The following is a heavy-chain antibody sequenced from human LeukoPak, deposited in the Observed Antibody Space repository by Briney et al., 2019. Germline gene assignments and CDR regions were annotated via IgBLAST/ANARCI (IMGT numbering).Heavy chain of an antibody. CDR2: IYGNGYSI. V-gene: IGHV3-23*01. Sequence: GGSLRLSCVASGFTFDNYAMTWVRQAPGKGLEWVSSIYGNGYSIYYADSVKGRFTISRDNSKHSLYLQMNSLRAEDTAVYYSAKDLSIYAFDIWGQGTMVTVSS. CDR3: AKDLSIYAFDI. J-gene: IGHJ3*02. CDR1: GFTFDNYA. D-gene: IGHD3-3*01.